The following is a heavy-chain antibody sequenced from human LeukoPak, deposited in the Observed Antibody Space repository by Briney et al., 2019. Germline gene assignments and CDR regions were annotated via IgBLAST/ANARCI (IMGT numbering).Heavy chain of an antibody. V-gene: IGHV3-30*02. CDR3: AKDRRVDYYGSGSYDGGFDY. CDR1: GFTFSNYA. D-gene: IGHD3-10*01. J-gene: IGHJ4*02. CDR2: IRYDGSNK. Sequence: GGSLRLSCAASGFTFSNYAMHWVRQAPGKGLEWVAFIRYDGSNKYYADSVKGRFTISRDNSKNTLYLQMNSLRAEDTAVYYCAKDRRVDYYGSGSYDGGFDYWGQGTLVTVSS.